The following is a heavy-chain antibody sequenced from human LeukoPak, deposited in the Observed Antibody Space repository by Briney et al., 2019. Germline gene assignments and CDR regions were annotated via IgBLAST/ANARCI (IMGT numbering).Heavy chain of an antibody. CDR2: IWYDGSNK. V-gene: IGHV3-33*01. Sequence: PGGSLRLSCAAYGFTFSGFGMHWVRQAPGKGLERVAVIWYDGSNKYYADSVKGRFTISRDNSKNTLFLQMNSLRAEDTAVYFCARGPSAYDLGYFDYWGQGTLVTVSS. CDR1: GFTFSGFG. J-gene: IGHJ4*02. CDR3: ARGPSAYDLGYFDY. D-gene: IGHD5-12*01.